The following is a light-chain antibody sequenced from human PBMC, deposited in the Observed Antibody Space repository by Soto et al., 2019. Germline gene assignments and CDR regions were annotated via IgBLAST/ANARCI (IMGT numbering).Light chain of an antibody. CDR1: QSISNY. Sequence: DIQMTQSPSSLSASVGDRVTITCRASQSISNYLNWYQQKPGKAPKLLIYLASSLQGGVPSGFSGSGSGTDFTLTISSLQPEDFATYYCQQSYSTPYTFGQGTKLQIK. J-gene: IGKJ2*01. V-gene: IGKV1-39*01. CDR3: QQSYSTPYT. CDR2: LAS.